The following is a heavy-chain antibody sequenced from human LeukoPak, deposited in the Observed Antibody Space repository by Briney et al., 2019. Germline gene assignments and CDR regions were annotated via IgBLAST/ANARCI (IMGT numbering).Heavy chain of an antibody. V-gene: IGHV3-23*01. CDR1: GFTFSSYD. CDR3: AKTIPYWYFDL. Sequence: GVSLRLPCAASGFTFSSYDMSWVRQAPGKGLEWGSAIGGDGGSTYADSVKGRFTISRDNSKDTLYLQMNSLRAEDTAIYYCAKTIPYWYFDLWGRGTLVTVSS. CDR2: IGGDGGST. D-gene: IGHD5-24*01. J-gene: IGHJ2*01.